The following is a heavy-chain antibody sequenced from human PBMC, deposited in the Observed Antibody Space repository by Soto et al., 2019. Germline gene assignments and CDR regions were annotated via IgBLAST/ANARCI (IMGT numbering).Heavy chain of an antibody. J-gene: IGHJ6*02. CDR1: GGTFSSYA. Sequence: GASVKVSCKASGGTFSSYAISWVRQAPGQGLEWMGGIIPIFGTANYAQKFQGRVTITADESTSTAYMELSSLRSEDTAVYYCARDPGHSGYDWGGGMDVWGQGTTVTVSS. V-gene: IGHV1-69*13. D-gene: IGHD5-12*01. CDR3: ARDPGHSGYDWGGGMDV. CDR2: IIPIFGTA.